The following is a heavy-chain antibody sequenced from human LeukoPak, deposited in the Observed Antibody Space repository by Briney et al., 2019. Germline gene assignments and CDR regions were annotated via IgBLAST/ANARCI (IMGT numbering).Heavy chain of an antibody. V-gene: IGHV3-23*01. CDR3: AKAPGGVAYYYAY. CDR1: EVTFSSYA. J-gene: IGHJ4*02. D-gene: IGHD1-26*01. Sequence: PGGSLRLSCAASEVTFSSYAMSWVRQAPGKGLEWVSSISSSDGNIYYAGSVKGRFTISRDNSRNTLYLQMNSLRAEDTAVYYCAKAPGGVAYYYAYWGQGTLVTVSS. CDR2: ISSSDGNI.